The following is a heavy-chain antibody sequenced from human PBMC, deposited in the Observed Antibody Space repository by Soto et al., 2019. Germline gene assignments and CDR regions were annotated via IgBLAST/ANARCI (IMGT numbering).Heavy chain of an antibody. J-gene: IGHJ6*03. Sequence: GALRLSCAASGFTVSSYAMSWVRQAPGKGLEWVSGVSGYGTKTYYADSIQGRFTISRDSSKNTLYLQMSSLRVEDTAVYYCAKGSTYAFYCYMDVWGTGTTVTVSS. D-gene: IGHD3-10*01. CDR3: AKGSTYAFYCYMDV. CDR1: GFTVSSYA. V-gene: IGHV3-23*01. CDR2: VSGYGTKT.